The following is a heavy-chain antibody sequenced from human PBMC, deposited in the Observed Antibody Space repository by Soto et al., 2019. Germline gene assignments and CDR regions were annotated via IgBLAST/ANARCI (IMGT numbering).Heavy chain of an antibody. Sequence: PSETLSLTCTVSGGSISSGDYYWSWIRQPPGKGLEWIGYIYYSGSTYYNPSLKSRVTISVDTSKNQFSLKLSSVTAADTAVYYCARAVEMATMEFDYWGQGTLVTVSS. CDR3: ARAVEMATMEFDY. D-gene: IGHD5-12*01. CDR2: IYYSGST. V-gene: IGHV4-30-4*01. CDR1: GGSISSGDYY. J-gene: IGHJ4*02.